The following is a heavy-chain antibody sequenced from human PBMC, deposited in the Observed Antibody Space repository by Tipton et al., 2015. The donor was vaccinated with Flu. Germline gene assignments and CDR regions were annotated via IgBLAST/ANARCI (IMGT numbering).Heavy chain of an antibody. CDR2: IYNSEYT. Sequence: LRLSCTVSSGSIGSYYWNWIRQPPGKGLEWIGYIYNSEYTKYNPSLESRVTISADSSKKQFSLHLRSVTAADTAVYYCARDPSLGMPDYFDYWGQGTLVTAS. V-gene: IGHV4-59*12. CDR3: ARDPSLGMPDYFDY. D-gene: IGHD2-2*01. J-gene: IGHJ4*02. CDR1: SGSIGSYY.